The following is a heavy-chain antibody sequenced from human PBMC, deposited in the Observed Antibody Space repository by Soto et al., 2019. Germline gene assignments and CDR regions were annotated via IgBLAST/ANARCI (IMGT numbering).Heavy chain of an antibody. Sequence: NPSETLSLTCTVSGGSISSSNYYWGWIHQPPGKGLEWIGSIYYSGSTSYNSSLKSRVTISVDTSKNQFSLRLSSVTAADTAVYYCASPTLGAFDIWGQGTMVTVSS. D-gene: IGHD3-16*01. CDR1: GGSISSSNYY. CDR2: IYYSGST. V-gene: IGHV4-39*01. CDR3: ASPTLGAFDI. J-gene: IGHJ3*02.